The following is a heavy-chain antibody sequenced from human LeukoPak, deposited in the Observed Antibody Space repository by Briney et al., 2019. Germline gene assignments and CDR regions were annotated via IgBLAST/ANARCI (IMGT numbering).Heavy chain of an antibody. V-gene: IGHV1-18*01. CDR2: ISAYNGNT. D-gene: IGHD3-10*01. Sequence: ASVKVSCKASGGTFSTYTIHWVRQAPGQGLEWMGWISAYNGNTNYAQKLQGRVTMTTDTSTSTAYMELRSLRSDDTAVYYCARVFRVPDYYYYYMDVWGKGTTVTVSS. J-gene: IGHJ6*03. CDR1: GGTFSTYT. CDR3: ARVFRVPDYYYYYMDV.